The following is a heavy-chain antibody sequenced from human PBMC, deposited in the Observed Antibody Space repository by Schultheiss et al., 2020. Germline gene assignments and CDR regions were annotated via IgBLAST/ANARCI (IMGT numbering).Heavy chain of an antibody. CDR3: AKDRGSSWYGTFDY. J-gene: IGHJ4*02. CDR1: GFTFSSYG. CDR2: MSGSGDMT. V-gene: IGHV3-23*01. D-gene: IGHD6-13*01. Sequence: ESLKISCAASGFTFSSYGMHWVRQAPGKGLEWVSAMSGSGDMTYYADSVKGRFTISRDNSKNTLYLQMNSLRAEDTAVYYCAKDRGSSWYGTFDYWGQGTLVTVSS.